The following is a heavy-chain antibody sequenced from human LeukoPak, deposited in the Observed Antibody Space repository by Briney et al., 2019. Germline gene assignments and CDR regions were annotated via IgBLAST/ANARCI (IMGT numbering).Heavy chain of an antibody. CDR2: ISASRGIT. J-gene: IGHJ6*03. CDR3: VRGSLASGVVVYYYYYLDV. V-gene: IGHV3-48*01. CDR1: GFNYSSYT. D-gene: IGHD3-3*01. Sequence: GGSLRLSGAASGFNYSSYTMNWVRQAPGMGLEWLSYISASRGITYYADSVKGRFTISRDNAKNSLYLQMNSLRAEDTAVYYCVRGSLASGVVVYYYYYLDVWGKGTTVTVSS.